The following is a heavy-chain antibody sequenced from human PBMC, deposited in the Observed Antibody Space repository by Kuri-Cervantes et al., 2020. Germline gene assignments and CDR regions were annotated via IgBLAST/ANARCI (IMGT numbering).Heavy chain of an antibody. V-gene: IGHV4-4*02. J-gene: IGHJ4*02. CDR2: IYYSGST. CDR1: GGSISSSNW. D-gene: IGHD6-13*01. CDR3: ARRGIAAAAPFDY. Sequence: SCAVSGGSISSSNWWSWVRQPPGKGLEWIGYIYYSGSTNYNPSLKSRVTISVDTSKNQFSLKLSSVTAADTAVYYCARRGIAAAAPFDYWGQGTLVTVSS.